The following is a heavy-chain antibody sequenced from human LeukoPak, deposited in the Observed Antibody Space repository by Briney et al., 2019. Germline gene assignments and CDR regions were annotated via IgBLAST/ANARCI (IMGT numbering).Heavy chain of an antibody. CDR1: GFTFDDYA. CDR2: ISWNSGSI. CDR3: ANSADQWLQFDY. J-gene: IGHJ4*02. Sequence: GGSLRLSCAASGFTFDDYAMHWVRQAPGKGLEWVSGISWNSGSIGYADSVKGRFTISRDNSKNTLYLQMNSLRAEDTAVYYCANSADQWLQFDYWGQGTLVTVSS. V-gene: IGHV3-9*01. D-gene: IGHD6-19*01.